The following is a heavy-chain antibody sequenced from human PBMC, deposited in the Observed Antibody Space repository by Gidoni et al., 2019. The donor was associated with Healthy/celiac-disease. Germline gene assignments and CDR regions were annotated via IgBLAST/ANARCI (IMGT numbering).Heavy chain of an antibody. D-gene: IGHD3-22*01. CDR3: AKRPREDKIVVVTQYYYYGMDV. CDR1: GFTFSSYA. V-gene: IGHV3-23*01. CDR2: ISGSGGST. Sequence: EVQLLESGGGLVQPGGSLRLSCAASGFTFSSYAMIWVRQAPGKGLEWVSAISGSGGSTYYADSVKGRFTISRDNSKNTLYLQMNSLRAEDTAVYYCAKRPREDKIVVVTQYYYYGMDVWGQGTTVTVSS. J-gene: IGHJ6*02.